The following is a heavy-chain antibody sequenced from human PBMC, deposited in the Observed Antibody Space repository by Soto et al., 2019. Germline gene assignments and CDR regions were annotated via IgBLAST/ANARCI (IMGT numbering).Heavy chain of an antibody. D-gene: IGHD3-3*01. V-gene: IGHV3-33*01. CDR3: ARDSGGDSDFWSGYPPGFGYYYGMDV. Sequence: QVQLVESGGGVVQPGRSLRLSCAASGFTFSSYGMHWVRQAPGKGLEWVAVIWYDGSNKYYADSVKGRFTISRDNSKNTLYLQMNSLRAEDTAVYYCARDSGGDSDFWSGYPPGFGYYYGMDVWGQGTTVTVSS. CDR1: GFTFSSYG. CDR2: IWYDGSNK. J-gene: IGHJ6*02.